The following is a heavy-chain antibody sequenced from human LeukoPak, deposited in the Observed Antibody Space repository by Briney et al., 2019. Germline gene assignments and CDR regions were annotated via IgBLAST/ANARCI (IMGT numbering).Heavy chain of an antibody. Sequence: GGSLRLSCAASGFTFSSYWMSWVRQAPGKGLEWVANIKQDGSEKYYVDSVKGRFTISRDNAKNSLYLQMNSLRAEDTAVYYCARASPFVAVAARYFDYWGQGTLVTVSS. CDR1: GFTFSSYW. CDR2: IKQDGSEK. D-gene: IGHD6-19*01. CDR3: ARASPFVAVAARYFDY. V-gene: IGHV3-7*01. J-gene: IGHJ4*02.